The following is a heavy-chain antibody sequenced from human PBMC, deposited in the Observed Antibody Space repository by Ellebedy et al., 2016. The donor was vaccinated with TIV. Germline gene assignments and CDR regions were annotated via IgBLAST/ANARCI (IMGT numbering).Heavy chain of an antibody. V-gene: IGHV1-2*02. D-gene: IGHD1-26*01. CDR3: VVGDGMDV. J-gene: IGHJ6*02. CDR1: GYTFTGYY. Sequence: ASVKVSCKASGYTFTGYYMHWVRQAPGQGLEWMGWINPNSGGTNYAQKFQGRVTMTRDTSTSTVYMEVGSLRSEDTAVYYCVVGDGMDVWGQGTTVTVSS. CDR2: INPNSGGT.